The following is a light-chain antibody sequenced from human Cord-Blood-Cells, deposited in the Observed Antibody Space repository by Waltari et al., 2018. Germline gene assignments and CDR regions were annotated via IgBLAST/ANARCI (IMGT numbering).Light chain of an antibody. Sequence: QSVLTQPPSASGTPGQRVTISCSGSSSNFGSNYVSWYQQLPGTAPKPLIYRNKQRPSGVPDRFSGSKSGTSASLAISGLRSEDEADYYCAAWDDSLSGWVFGGGTKLTVL. V-gene: IGLV1-47*01. CDR3: AAWDDSLSGWV. CDR2: RNK. CDR1: SSNFGSNY. J-gene: IGLJ3*02.